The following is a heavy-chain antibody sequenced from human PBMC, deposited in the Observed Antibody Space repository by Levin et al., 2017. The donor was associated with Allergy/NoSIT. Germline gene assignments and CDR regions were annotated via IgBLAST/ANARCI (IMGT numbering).Heavy chain of an antibody. J-gene: IGHJ5*02. V-gene: IGHV4-4*07. Sequence: SETLSLTCTVSGGSISSYYWSWIRQPAGKGLEWIGRIYTSGSTNYNPSLKSRVTMSVDTSKNQFSLKLSSVTAAETDVYYCARDRADIVRNERHDWFDPGGQGTLVTVSS. CDR1: GGSISSYY. CDR3: ARDRADIVRNERHDWFDP. CDR2: IYTSGST. D-gene: IGHD2-8*01.